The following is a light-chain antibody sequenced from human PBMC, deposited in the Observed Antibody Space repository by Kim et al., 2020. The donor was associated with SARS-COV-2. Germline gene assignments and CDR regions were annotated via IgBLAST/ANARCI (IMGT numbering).Light chain of an antibody. CDR2: KAS. V-gene: IGKV1-5*03. CDR1: QSISDW. J-gene: IGKJ4*01. CDR3: QQYRTYPPLT. Sequence: SIGDRVTITCRASQSISDWLAWYQQKPGRDPKLLIYKASRLDSGVPSRFSGSGSETEFSLTISSLQPDDFATYYCQQYRTYPPLTFGGGTKVDIK.